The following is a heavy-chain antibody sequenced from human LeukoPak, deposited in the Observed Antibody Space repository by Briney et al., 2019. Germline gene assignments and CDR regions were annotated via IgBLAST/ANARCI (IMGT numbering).Heavy chain of an antibody. CDR2: IKQDGSEK. Sequence: GGSLRLSCAASGFTFSSYWMSWVRQAPGKGLEWVANIKQDGSEKYYVDSVKGRFTISRDNAKNSLYPQMNSLRAEDTAVYYCARDKGLDYYGSGSPPYYFDYWGQGTLVTVSS. CDR1: GFTFSSYW. CDR3: ARDKGLDYYGSGSPPYYFDY. J-gene: IGHJ4*02. V-gene: IGHV3-7*03. D-gene: IGHD3-10*01.